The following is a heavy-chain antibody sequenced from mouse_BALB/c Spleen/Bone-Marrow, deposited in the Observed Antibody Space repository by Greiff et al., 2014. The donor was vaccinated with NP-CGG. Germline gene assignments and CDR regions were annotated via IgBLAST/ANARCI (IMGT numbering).Heavy chain of an antibody. Sequence: VQLQQSGAELVKPGASVKLSCTASGFNIKDTYMHWVKQRPEQGLEWIGRIDPANGNTKYDPKFQGKATITADTSSNTAYLQLSSLTSGDTAVYYCASYYYGSSYGLAYWGQGTLVTVSA. CDR3: ASYYYGSSYGLAY. CDR1: GFNIKDTY. CDR2: IDPANGNT. D-gene: IGHD1-1*01. J-gene: IGHJ3*01. V-gene: IGHV14-3*02.